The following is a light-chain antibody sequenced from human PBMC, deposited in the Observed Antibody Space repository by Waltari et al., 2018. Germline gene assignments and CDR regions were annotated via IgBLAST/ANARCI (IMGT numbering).Light chain of an antibody. CDR1: QTVNSN. CDR2: DAS. V-gene: IGKV3-11*01. CDR3: QQRTNWWS. Sequence: EIVLTQSPATLSLSPGERATLSCRASQTVNSNLAWYQNRPGQAPRLLIYDASNRATGIPARFSGSGSGTDFTLTISSLEPEDFAVYYCQQRTNWWSFGQGTKVDIK. J-gene: IGKJ1*01.